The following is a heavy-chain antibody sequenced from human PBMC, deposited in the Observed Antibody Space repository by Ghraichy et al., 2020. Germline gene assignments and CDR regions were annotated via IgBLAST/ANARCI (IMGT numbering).Heavy chain of an antibody. CDR1: GGSISSSSYY. CDR2: IYYNEST. V-gene: IGHV4-39*01. CDR3: ARQLVTGIKGRGPFDI. J-gene: IGHJ3*02. Sequence: SQTLSLTCTVSGGSISSSSYYWGWIRPPPGNGLEWIGSIYYNESTYYNPSLKSRVTISVDTSKNQFSLKLSSVTAADTAEYYCARQLVTGIKGRGPFDIWGQGTMVTVSS. D-gene: IGHD1-20*01.